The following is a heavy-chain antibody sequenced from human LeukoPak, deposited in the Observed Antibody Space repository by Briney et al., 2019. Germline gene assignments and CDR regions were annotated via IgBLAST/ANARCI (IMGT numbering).Heavy chain of an antibody. Sequence: GGSLRLSCAASGFTFRNFAMYWVRQAPGKGLEYVSAISSDGGSTYYAKSVKGRFTISRDNSKNTLYLQMGSLSVEDMAVYYCARKSSPSVLAGTIPDYFDHWGQGTLVTVSS. J-gene: IGHJ4*02. CDR1: GFTFRNFA. CDR2: ISSDGGST. V-gene: IGHV3-64*01. D-gene: IGHD1-14*01. CDR3: ARKSSPSVLAGTIPDYFDH.